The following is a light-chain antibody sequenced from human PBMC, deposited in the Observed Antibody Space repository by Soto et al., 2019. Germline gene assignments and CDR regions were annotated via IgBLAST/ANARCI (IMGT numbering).Light chain of an antibody. V-gene: IGKV1-5*03. CDR1: QSISSW. CDR3: QQYNSYSRT. CDR2: MAS. J-gene: IGKJ1*01. Sequence: IQMAQSASTLSASVGDRVTITCRASQSISSWLAWYQQKPGKAPKLLIYMASSLESGVPSRFSGSGSWTEFTLTISSLQPDDFATYYCQQYNSYSRTFGQGTKVDIK.